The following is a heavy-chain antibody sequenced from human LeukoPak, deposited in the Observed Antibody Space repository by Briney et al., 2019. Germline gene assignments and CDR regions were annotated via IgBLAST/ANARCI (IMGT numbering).Heavy chain of an antibody. CDR1: GYTFTGYY. CDR3: ARDHYVSPKIYDY. Sequence: ASVKVSCKASGYTFTGYYMHWVRQAPGQGLEWMGWINPNSGGTNYAQKLQGRVTMTTDTSTSTAYMELRSLRSDDTAVYYCARDHYVSPKIYDYWGQGTLVTVSS. CDR2: INPNSGGT. D-gene: IGHD4-17*01. V-gene: IGHV1-2*02. J-gene: IGHJ4*02.